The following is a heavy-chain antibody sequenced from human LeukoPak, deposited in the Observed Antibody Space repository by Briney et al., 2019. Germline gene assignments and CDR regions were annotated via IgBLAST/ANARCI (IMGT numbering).Heavy chain of an antibody. Sequence: GGSLRLSCAASGFTFSNAWMNWVRQAPGKGLEWVSVIYSGGTTYYADSVKGRFAISRDNSKNTLYLQMNSLRAEDTAVYYCAASYVTRIAVAGYLYYYYYGMDVWGQGTTVTVPS. V-gene: IGHV3-66*01. CDR1: GFTFSNAW. J-gene: IGHJ6*02. D-gene: IGHD6-19*01. CDR2: IYSGGTT. CDR3: AASYVTRIAVAGYLYYYYYGMDV.